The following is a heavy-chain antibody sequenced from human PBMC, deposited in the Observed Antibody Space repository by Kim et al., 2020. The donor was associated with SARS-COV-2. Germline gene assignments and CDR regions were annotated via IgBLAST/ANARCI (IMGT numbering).Heavy chain of an antibody. J-gene: IGHJ6*02. Sequence: ASVKGRFTISRDNSKNTLYLQMNSLRAEDTAVYYCAREATLSGYYYGMDVWGQGTTVTVSS. D-gene: IGHD5-12*01. CDR3: AREATLSGYYYGMDV. V-gene: IGHV3-30*07.